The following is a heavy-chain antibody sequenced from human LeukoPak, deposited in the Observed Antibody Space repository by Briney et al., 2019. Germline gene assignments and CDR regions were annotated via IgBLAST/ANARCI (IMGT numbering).Heavy chain of an antibody. CDR2: IIPIFGTA. D-gene: IGHD3-22*01. CDR1: GGTFSSYA. Sequence: GASVKVSCKASGGTFSSYAISWVRQAPGQGLEWMGGIIPIFGTANYAQKFQGRVTITAGESTSTAYMELSSLRSEDTAVYYCARVGYDSSGYSYWGQGTLVTVSS. CDR3: ARVGYDSSGYSY. V-gene: IGHV1-69*13. J-gene: IGHJ4*02.